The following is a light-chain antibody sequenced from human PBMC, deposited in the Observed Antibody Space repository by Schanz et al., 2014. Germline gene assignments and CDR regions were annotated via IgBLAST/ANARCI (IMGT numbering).Light chain of an antibody. V-gene: IGKV3-20*01. CDR3: QHYGSSPDT. CDR1: QSVSSY. Sequence: EIVLTQSPATLSLSPGERATLSCRASQSVSSYLAWYQQKPGQAPRLLIFDASNRATGIPERFSGSGSVTDFTLTISRLEPEDSAVYYCQHYGSSPDTFGQGTRLELK. J-gene: IGKJ5*01. CDR2: DAS.